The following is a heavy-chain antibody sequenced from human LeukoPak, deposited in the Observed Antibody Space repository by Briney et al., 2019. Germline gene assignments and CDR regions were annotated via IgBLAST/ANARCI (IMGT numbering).Heavy chain of an antibody. J-gene: IGHJ6*02. V-gene: IGHV3-11*03. Sequence: KPGGSLRVSCAASGFTFSDHYMSWIRQVPGKGLEWVSYISTSGTYTNYADSVKGRFTISRDNAKNSLYLQMNSLRAEDTAVYYCARGHYGLDVWGQGTTVTVSS. CDR3: ARGHYGLDV. CDR1: GFTFSDHY. CDR2: ISTSGTYT.